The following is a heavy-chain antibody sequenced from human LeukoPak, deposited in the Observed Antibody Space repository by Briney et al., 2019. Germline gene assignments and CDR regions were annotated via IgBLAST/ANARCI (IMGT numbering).Heavy chain of an antibody. Sequence: GGSLRLSCAASGFTFSSYAMSWVRQAPGKGLEWVSAISGSDGSTYYADSVKGRFTISRDNSKNTLYLQMNSLRAEDTAVYYCAGGNGYSYGYGDYYYMDVWGKGTTVTVSS. D-gene: IGHD5-18*01. CDR1: GFTFSSYA. V-gene: IGHV3-23*01. CDR2: ISGSDGST. CDR3: AGGNGYSYGYGDYYYMDV. J-gene: IGHJ6*03.